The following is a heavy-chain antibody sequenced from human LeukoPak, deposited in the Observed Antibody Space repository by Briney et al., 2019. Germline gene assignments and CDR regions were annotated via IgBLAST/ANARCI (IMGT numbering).Heavy chain of an antibody. V-gene: IGHV3-30-3*01. CDR3: ARDPNYYGSGSYNAFDI. CDR2: ISYDGSNK. D-gene: IGHD3-10*01. CDR1: GFTFRSYA. J-gene: IGHJ3*02. Sequence: GGSLRLSCAASGFTFRSYAMHWVRQAPGKGLEWVAVISYDGSNKYYADSVKGRFTISRDSSKNTLYLQMNSLRAEDTAVYYCARDPNYYGSGSYNAFDIWGQGTMVTVSS.